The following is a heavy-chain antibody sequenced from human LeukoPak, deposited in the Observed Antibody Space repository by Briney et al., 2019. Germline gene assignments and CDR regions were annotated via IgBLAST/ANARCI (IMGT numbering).Heavy chain of an antibody. CDR1: GFTFSSYA. CDR3: AKDLPDLRYFDWLLFETEGELTQ. D-gene: IGHD3-9*01. Sequence: KAGGSLRLSCAASGFTFSSYAMSWVRQAPGKGLEWVSAISGSGGSTYYADSVKGRFTISRDNSKNTLYLQMNSLRAEDTAVYYCAKDLPDLRYFDWLLFETEGELTQWGQGTLVTVSS. CDR2: ISGSGGST. V-gene: IGHV3-23*01. J-gene: IGHJ4*02.